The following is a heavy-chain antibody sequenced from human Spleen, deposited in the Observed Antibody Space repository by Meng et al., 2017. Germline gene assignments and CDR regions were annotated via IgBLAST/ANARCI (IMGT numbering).Heavy chain of an antibody. D-gene: IGHD2-2*01. V-gene: IGHV3-30-3*01. Sequence: QVQLVESGGGVVQPGGSLRLSCAASGFTFTSYAMHWVRQTPGKGLEWVAITSHDGNSGCYADSVKGRLTVSRDDSKNTLYLQMDGLRTEDTAVYYCATSERATLLFDYWGPGTLVTVSS. CDR2: TSHDGNSG. CDR3: ATSERATLLFDY. CDR1: GFTFTSYA. J-gene: IGHJ4*02.